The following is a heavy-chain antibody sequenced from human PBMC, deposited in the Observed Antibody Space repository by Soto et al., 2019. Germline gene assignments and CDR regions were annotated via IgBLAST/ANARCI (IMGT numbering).Heavy chain of an antibody. D-gene: IGHD6-13*01. CDR1: GGTFSIYT. CDR3: ARDRDNSNWPNFDS. CDR2: VLPFLDIT. J-gene: IGHJ4*02. V-gene: IGHV1-69*02. Sequence: QVQLVQSGSEVKKPGSSVRVSCKTSGGTFSIYTISWVRQAPGQGLEWMGRVLPFLDITSYSQRFQGRVTITADRSTTTAYMELSSLRSEVTAVYYCARDRDNSNWPNFDSWGQGTLVTVSS.